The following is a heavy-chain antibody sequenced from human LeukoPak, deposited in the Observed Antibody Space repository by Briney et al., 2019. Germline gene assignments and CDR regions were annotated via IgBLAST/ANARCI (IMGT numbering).Heavy chain of an antibody. Sequence: ASVKVSCKASGYTFTSYYMHWVRQAPGQGLEWMGIINASGGSTSYAQKFQGRVTMTRDTSTSTVYMELSSLRSEDTAVYYCARDTGLGGIDYWGQGTLVTVSS. CDR1: GYTFTSYY. J-gene: IGHJ4*02. CDR2: INASGGST. D-gene: IGHD1-26*01. CDR3: ARDTGLGGIDY. V-gene: IGHV1-46*01.